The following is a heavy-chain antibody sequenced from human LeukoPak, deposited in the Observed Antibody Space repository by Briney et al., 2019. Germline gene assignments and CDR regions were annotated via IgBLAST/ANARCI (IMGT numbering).Heavy chain of an antibody. V-gene: IGHV1-46*01. CDR1: GYSFTIYK. Sequence: GAAVTVSFKASGYSFTIYKMHWVRQAPGQGRDWMGIINPIDGWTSYAQNFQGRVTMTRDTSTSTVYMEPSSLRSEDTAVYYCARDSSNWSTDVWGQGTTVTVSS. CDR3: ARDSSNWSTDV. CDR2: INPIDGWT. D-gene: IGHD6-13*01. J-gene: IGHJ6*02.